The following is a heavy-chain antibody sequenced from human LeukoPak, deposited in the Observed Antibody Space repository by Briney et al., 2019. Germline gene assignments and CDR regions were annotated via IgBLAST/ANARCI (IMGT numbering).Heavy chain of an antibody. D-gene: IGHD6-6*01. Sequence: PSETLSLTCTVSGGSISSSSYYWGWIRQPPGKGLEWIGSIYHSGSTYYNPSLKSRVTISVDTSKNQFSLELSSVTAADTAVYYCARRSSTFDIWGQGTMVTVSS. CDR3: ARRSSTFDI. J-gene: IGHJ3*02. V-gene: IGHV4-39*07. CDR1: GGSISSSSYY. CDR2: IYHSGST.